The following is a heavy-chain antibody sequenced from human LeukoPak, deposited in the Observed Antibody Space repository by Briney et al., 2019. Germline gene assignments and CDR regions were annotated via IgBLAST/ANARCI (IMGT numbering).Heavy chain of an antibody. CDR3: ARDGDYDILTGHFSYFDY. D-gene: IGHD3-9*01. Sequence: SETLSLTCTVSGGSISSYYWSWIRQPPGKGLEWIGYIYYSGSTNYNPSLKSRVTISVDTSKNQFSLKLSSVTAADTAVYYCARDGDYDILTGHFSYFDYWGRGTLVTVSS. CDR2: IYYSGST. J-gene: IGHJ4*02. CDR1: GGSISSYY. V-gene: IGHV4-59*08.